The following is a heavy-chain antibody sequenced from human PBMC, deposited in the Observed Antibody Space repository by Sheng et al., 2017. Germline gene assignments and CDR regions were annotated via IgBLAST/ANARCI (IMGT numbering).Heavy chain of an antibody. D-gene: IGHD2-21*02. J-gene: IGHJ4*02. CDR2: IYHSGST. CDR1: GYSISSGYY. V-gene: IGHV4-38-2*02. Sequence: QVQLQESGPGLVKPSETLSLTCAVSGYSISSGYYWGWIRQPPGKGLEWIGSIYHSGSTYYNPSLKSRVTISVDTSKNQFSLKLSSVTAADTAVYYCARDVDCGGDCYPASSDAIDYWGQGTL. CDR3: ARDVDCGGDCYPASSDAIDY.